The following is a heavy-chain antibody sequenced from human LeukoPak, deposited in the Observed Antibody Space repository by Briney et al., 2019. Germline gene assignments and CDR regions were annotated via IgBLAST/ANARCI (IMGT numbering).Heavy chain of an antibody. CDR1: GYTFTSYG. CDR2: ISAYNGNT. CDR3: ARDRATTVTTWAEIDY. V-gene: IGHV1-18*01. Sequence: GASAKVSCKASGYTFTSYGISWVRQAPGQGLEWRGWISAYNGNTNYAQKLQGRVTMTTDTSTSTAYRELRSLRPDDTAVYYCARDRATTVTTWAEIDYWGQGTLVTVSS. D-gene: IGHD4-17*01. J-gene: IGHJ4*02.